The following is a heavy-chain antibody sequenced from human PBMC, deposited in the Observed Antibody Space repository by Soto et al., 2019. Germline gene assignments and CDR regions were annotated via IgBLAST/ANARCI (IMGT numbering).Heavy chain of an antibody. V-gene: IGHV3-23*01. CDR1: GFTFSSYA. D-gene: IGHD2-15*01. J-gene: IGHJ2*01. Sequence: EVQLLESGGGLVQPGGSLRLSCAASGFTFSSYAMSWVRQAPGKGLEWVSAISGSGGSTYYADSVKGRFTISRDNSKNTRYLQMNSLRAEDTAVYYCAKVGHPPLGYLFGYFDLWGRGTLVTVSS. CDR2: ISGSGGST. CDR3: AKVGHPPLGYLFGYFDL.